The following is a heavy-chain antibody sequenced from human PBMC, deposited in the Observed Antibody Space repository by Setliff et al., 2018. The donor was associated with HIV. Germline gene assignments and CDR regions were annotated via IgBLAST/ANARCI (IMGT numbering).Heavy chain of an antibody. CDR1: GGSITNFY. CDR2: IYNPGST. V-gene: IGHV4-4*09. CDR3: ARLRLAVMMSLDYFDL. Sequence: PSETLSLTCNVSGGSITNFYWSWIRQPPGKGLEWIGYIYNPGSTNFNPSLRSRVSMSVDVSTNQFSLRLTSVTAADTAVYYCARLRLAVMMSLDYFDLWGQGTLVTVSS. J-gene: IGHJ4*02. D-gene: IGHD3-16*01.